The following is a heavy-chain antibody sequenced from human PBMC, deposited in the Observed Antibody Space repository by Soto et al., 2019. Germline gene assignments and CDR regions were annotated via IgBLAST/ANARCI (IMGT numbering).Heavy chain of an antibody. CDR2: IYYRGST. V-gene: IGHV4-59*01. D-gene: IGHD5-12*01. Sequence: QVQLQASGPGLVKPSETLSLTCTVSGGSINNYYWSWIRQPPGKGLEWIGYIYYRGSTNYNPSLKSRVTLSLDTSKHQFSLKLSSVTTADTAVYYCAIFMGNSVAPTYFDYWGQGTLVTVSS. J-gene: IGHJ4*02. CDR3: AIFMGNSVAPTYFDY. CDR1: GGSINNYY.